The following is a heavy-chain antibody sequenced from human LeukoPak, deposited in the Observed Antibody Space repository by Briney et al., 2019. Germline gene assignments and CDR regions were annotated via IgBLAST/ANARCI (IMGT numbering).Heavy chain of an antibody. CDR1: GGSISSSSYY. J-gene: IGHJ3*02. CDR3: ARGPQDAFDI. Sequence: SETLSLTCTVPGGSISSSSYYWGWIRQPPGKGLEWIGSIYYSGSTYYNPSLKSRVTISVDTSKNQFSLKLSSVTAADTAVYYCARGPQDAFDIWGQGTMVTVSS. CDR2: IYYSGST. V-gene: IGHV4-39*01.